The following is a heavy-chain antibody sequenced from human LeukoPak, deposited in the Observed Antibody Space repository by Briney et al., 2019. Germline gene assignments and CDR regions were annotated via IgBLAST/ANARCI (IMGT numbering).Heavy chain of an antibody. D-gene: IGHD3-10*01. CDR1: GYSFTSYG. CDR3: GFTLRLEGDSPIDY. V-gene: IGHV1-18*01. J-gene: IGHJ4*02. CDR2: ISAYNGNT. Sequence: GESLKISCKGSGYSFTSYGISWVRQAPGQGLEWMGWISAYNGNTNYAQKLQGRVTMTTDTSTSTAYMELRSLRSDDTAVYYCGFTLRLEGDSPIDYWGQGTLVTVSS.